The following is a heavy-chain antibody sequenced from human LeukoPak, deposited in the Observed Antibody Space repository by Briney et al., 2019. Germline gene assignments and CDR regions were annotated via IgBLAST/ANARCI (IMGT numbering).Heavy chain of an antibody. V-gene: IGHV3-73*01. CDR1: GFTFSGSA. Sequence: GGSLRLSCAASGFTFSGSAMHWVRQASGKGLEWVGRIRSKANSYATAYAASVKGRFTISRDDSKNTAYLQMNSLKTEDTAVYYCTSHGPYYDYVWGSYPLDYWGQGTLVTVSS. CDR3: TSHGPYYDYVWGSYPLDY. D-gene: IGHD3-16*02. J-gene: IGHJ4*02. CDR2: IRSKANSYAT.